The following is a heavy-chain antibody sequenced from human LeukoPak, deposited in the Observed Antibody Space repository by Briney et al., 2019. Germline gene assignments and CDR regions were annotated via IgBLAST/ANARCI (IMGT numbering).Heavy chain of an antibody. D-gene: IGHD6-19*01. Sequence: GASVKVSCKASGYTFTGYYMHWVRQAPGQGLEWMGWINPNSGGTNYAQKLQGRVTMTTDTSTSTAYMELRSLRSDDTAVYYCARAAVSRVAVAGDFDYWGQGTLVTVSS. J-gene: IGHJ4*02. V-gene: IGHV1-2*02. CDR1: GYTFTGYY. CDR2: INPNSGGT. CDR3: ARAAVSRVAVAGDFDY.